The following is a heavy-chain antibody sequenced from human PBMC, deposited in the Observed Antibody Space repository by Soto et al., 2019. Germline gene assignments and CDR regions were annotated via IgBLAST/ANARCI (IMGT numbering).Heavy chain of an antibody. CDR2: IYPGDSDT. CDR3: ARARVSTPRLEDPFDI. V-gene: IGHV5-51*01. Sequence: GESLKISCKGSGYSFTTYWLAWVRQMPGKGLEYMGIIYPGDSDTRYSPSFQGQVTISADKSVNTAYLQWTSLKASDTAIYYCARARVSTPRLEDPFDIWGQGTMVTVSS. J-gene: IGHJ3*02. CDR1: GYSFTTYW. D-gene: IGHD5-12*01.